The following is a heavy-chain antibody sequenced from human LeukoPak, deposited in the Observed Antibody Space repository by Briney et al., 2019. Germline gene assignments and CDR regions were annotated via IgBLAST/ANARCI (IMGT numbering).Heavy chain of an antibody. D-gene: IGHD3-3*01. CDR3: ARPTYYDFWSGYELDY. V-gene: IGHV3-74*01. CDR2: INSDGSST. J-gene: IGHJ4*02. CDR1: GFTFSSYA. Sequence: GGSLRLSCAASGFTFSSYAMSWVRQAPGKGLVWVSRINSDGSSTSYADSVKGRFTISRDNAKNTLYLQMNSLRAEDTAVYYCARPTYYDFWSGYELDYWGQGTLVTVSS.